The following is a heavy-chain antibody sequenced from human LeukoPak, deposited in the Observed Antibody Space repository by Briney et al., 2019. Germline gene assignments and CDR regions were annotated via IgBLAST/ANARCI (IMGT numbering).Heavy chain of an antibody. CDR3: ARWTHFDWLLSPDY. CDR1: AVFVRSGSYY. Sequence: PSETLSLTCTVSAVFVRSGSYYWSWIRQPPGKGLEWVGYIYDSGTTNYNPSLKSRVTISVDIHKYQFSLKLLSVSSAHGSVYYCARWTHFDWLLSPDYWGQGTLVSVSS. V-gene: IGHV4-61*01. J-gene: IGHJ4*02. D-gene: IGHD3-9*01. CDR2: IYDSGTT.